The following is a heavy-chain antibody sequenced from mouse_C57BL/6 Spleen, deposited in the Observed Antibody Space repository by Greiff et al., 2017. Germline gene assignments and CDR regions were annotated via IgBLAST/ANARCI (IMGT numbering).Heavy chain of an antibody. J-gene: IGHJ1*03. CDR1: GYTFTSYW. Sequence: QVQLQQSGAELVRPGSSVKLSCKASGYTFTSYWMHWVKQRPIQGLEWIGNIDPSDSETHYNQKFKDKATLTVDKSASTAYMQLSSLTSEDSAVYYCAPSYDGYTGEYFDVWGTGTTVTVSS. D-gene: IGHD2-3*01. V-gene: IGHV1-52*01. CDR3: APSYDGYTGEYFDV. CDR2: IDPSDSET.